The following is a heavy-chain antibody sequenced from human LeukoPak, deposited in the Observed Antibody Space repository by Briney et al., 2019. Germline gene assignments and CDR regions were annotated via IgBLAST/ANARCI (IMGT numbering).Heavy chain of an antibody. D-gene: IGHD3-10*01. J-gene: IGHJ4*02. V-gene: IGHV7-4-1*02. CDR3: ARGSIGAPHHFDY. Sequence: GASVKVSCKASGYTFNTYGMNWVRQAPGQGLEWMGWINTNTGNPTYAQGFTGRFVFSLDTSVSTAYLQISSLKAEDTAVYYCARGSIGAPHHFDYWSQGTLVTVSS. CDR2: INTNTGNP. CDR1: GYTFNTYG.